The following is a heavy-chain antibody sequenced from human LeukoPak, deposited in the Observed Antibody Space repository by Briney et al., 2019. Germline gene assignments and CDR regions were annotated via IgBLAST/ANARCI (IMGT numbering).Heavy chain of an antibody. CDR2: IYSDGTT. Sequence: PSETLSLTCTVSGGSINSYYWNWIRQAPGKGLEWIGYIYSDGTTSYSPSLRSRVTISIDTSRNQFSLKLSSVTAADAAVYYCARDTRSYDTSGYYYFDYWGQGALVTVSS. D-gene: IGHD3-22*01. J-gene: IGHJ4*02. V-gene: IGHV4-59*01. CDR1: GGSINSYY. CDR3: ARDTRSYDTSGYYYFDY.